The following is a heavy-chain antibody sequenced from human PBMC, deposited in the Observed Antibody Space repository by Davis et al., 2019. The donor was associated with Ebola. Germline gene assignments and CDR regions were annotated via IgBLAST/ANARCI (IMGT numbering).Heavy chain of an antibody. V-gene: IGHV4-34*01. D-gene: IGHD3-10*01. CDR2: ISQSGSLT. CDR3: ARTALTSVSPSGLGYNYFDL. J-gene: IGHJ5*02. Sequence: MPSETLSLTCAVHGGSLRGYFWTWIRQSPGKGLEWIGTISQSGSLTYYHSSLKSRVTILVDTSKNHVSLRLNSVTAADTAVFYCARTALTSVSPSGLGYNYFDLWGQGTLVTVSS. CDR1: GGSLRGYF.